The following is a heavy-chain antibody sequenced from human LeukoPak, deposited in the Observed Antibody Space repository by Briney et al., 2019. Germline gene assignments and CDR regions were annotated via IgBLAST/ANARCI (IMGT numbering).Heavy chain of an antibody. V-gene: IGHV5-10-1*04. Sequence: GESLKISCKGSGYSLTSYWISWVRQMPGKGLEWMGRIDPSDSYTNYSPSFQGQVTMSVDKSISTAYLQWSSLKASDTAMYYCARQHYGDYVDYWGQGTLVTVSS. D-gene: IGHD4-17*01. CDR2: IDPSDSYT. CDR1: GYSLTSYW. CDR3: ARQHYGDYVDY. J-gene: IGHJ4*02.